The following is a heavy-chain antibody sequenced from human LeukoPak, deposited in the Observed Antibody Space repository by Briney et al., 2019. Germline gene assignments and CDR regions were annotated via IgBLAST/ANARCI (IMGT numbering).Heavy chain of an antibody. D-gene: IGHD1-26*01. Sequence: SQTLSLTCTVSGGSISSGGYYWSWIRQHPGKGLEWIGYIYYSGSTYYNPSLKSRVTISVDTSKNQFSLKLSSVTAADTAVYYWARDEGGAPLWFAPWGQETLVTVSS. CDR2: IYYSGST. CDR1: GGSISSGGYY. CDR3: ARDEGGAPLWFAP. J-gene: IGHJ5*02. V-gene: IGHV4-31*03.